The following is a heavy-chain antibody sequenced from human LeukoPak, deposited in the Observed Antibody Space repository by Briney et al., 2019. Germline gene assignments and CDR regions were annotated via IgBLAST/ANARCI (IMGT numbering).Heavy chain of an antibody. J-gene: IGHJ1*01. CDR1: GGSISTYY. Sequence: SETLSLTCTVSGGSISTYYWSWIRQPPGKGLEWVGYIYYSGSTSYNPSLKSRITISVDTFKNQFSLKLSSVTAADTAVYYCARDTGVVVGYFQHWGQGTLVTVSS. V-gene: IGHV4-59*01. D-gene: IGHD2-15*01. CDR3: ARDTGVVVGYFQH. CDR2: IYYSGST.